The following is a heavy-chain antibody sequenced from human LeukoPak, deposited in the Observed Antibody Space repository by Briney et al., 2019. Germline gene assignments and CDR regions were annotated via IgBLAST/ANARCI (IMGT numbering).Heavy chain of an antibody. Sequence: GGSLRLSCATSGFSFTDYPMNWVRQAPGKGLEWVSGISGSGGSTYYADSVKGRFTISRDNSKNTLYLQMNSLRAEDTAVYYCAKRAYYDSSGSMTNWFDPWGQGTLVTVSS. CDR2: ISGSGGST. CDR1: GFSFTDYP. V-gene: IGHV3-23*01. J-gene: IGHJ5*02. D-gene: IGHD3-22*01. CDR3: AKRAYYDSSGSMTNWFDP.